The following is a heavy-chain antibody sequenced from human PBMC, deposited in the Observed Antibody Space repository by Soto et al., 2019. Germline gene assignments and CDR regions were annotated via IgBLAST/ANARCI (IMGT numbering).Heavy chain of an antibody. CDR2: IIPIFGTA. V-gene: IGHV1-69*13. Sequence: ASVKVSCKASGGTFSSYAISWVRQAPGQGLEWMGGIIPIFGTANYAQKFQGRVTITADESTSTAYMELSSLRSEDTAVYYCARNPRRGYYYGMDVWGQGTTVTVSS. J-gene: IGHJ6*02. CDR1: GGTFSSYA. D-gene: IGHD3-16*01. CDR3: ARNPRRGYYYGMDV.